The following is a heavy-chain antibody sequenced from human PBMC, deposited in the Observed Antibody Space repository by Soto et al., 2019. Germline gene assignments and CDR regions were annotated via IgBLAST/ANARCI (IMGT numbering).Heavy chain of an antibody. CDR3: ARRARMGAQLWLPFDL. D-gene: IGHD5-18*01. CDR1: GYTFSNYD. V-gene: IGHV1-8*01. Sequence: QVQLVQSGAEVKKPGASVKVSCKGSGYTFSNYDINWVRQAPGKGLEWMGWVNPQSGNTGYAQKFQERVTMTRDFFINTVDMELSSLTSEDTAVYYCARRARMGAQLWLPFDLWAQGSLVTVSS. J-gene: IGHJ4*02. CDR2: VNPQSGNT.